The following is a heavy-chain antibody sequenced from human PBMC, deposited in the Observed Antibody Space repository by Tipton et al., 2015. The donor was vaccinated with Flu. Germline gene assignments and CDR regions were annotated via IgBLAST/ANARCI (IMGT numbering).Heavy chain of an antibody. J-gene: IGHJ3*02. V-gene: IGHV3-23*01. D-gene: IGHD2-21*02. CDR3: AKGGPSSCGGDCYIIIAFDM. CDR2: IGGSGGGT. Sequence: SLRLSCAASGFTFSSYAMSWVRQAPGKGLEWVSGIGGSGGGTYYADSVKGRFTISRDNSKNTLYLQMNSLRAEDTAVYYCAKGGPSSCGGDCYIIIAFDMWGQGTMVTVSS. CDR1: GFTFSSYA.